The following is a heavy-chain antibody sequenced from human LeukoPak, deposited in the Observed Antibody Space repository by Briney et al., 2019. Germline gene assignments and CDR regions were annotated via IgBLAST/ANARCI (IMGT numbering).Heavy chain of an antibody. J-gene: IGHJ4*02. V-gene: IGHV3-21*01. CDR2: ISSSSSYI. D-gene: IGHD5-18*01. CDR3: ARDPKARGYSYGYDY. Sequence: GGSLRLSRAASGFTFSSYSMNWVRQAPGKGLEWVSSISSSSSYIYYADSVKGRFTISRDNAKNSLYLQMNSLRAEDTAVYYCARDPKARGYSYGYDYWGQGTLVTVSS. CDR1: GFTFSSYS.